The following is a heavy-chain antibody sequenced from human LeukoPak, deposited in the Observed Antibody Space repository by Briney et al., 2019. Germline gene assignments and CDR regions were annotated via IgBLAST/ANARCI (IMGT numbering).Heavy chain of an antibody. D-gene: IGHD6-13*01. CDR1: GYTFTSYG. J-gene: IGHJ4*02. CDR2: ISAYNGNT. CDR3: ASDHLSIEATGTRY. V-gene: IGHV1-18*01. Sequence: ASVKVSCKASGYTFTSYGISWVRQAPGQGLEWMGWISAYNGNTNYAQKLQGRVTMTRDTSISTAYMELRSLRSDDTAVYYCASDHLSIEATGTRYWGQGTLVTVSS.